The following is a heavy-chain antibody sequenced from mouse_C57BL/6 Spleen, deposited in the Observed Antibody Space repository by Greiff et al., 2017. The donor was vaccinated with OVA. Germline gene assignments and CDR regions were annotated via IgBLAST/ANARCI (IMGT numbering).Heavy chain of an antibody. J-gene: IGHJ4*01. D-gene: IGHD2-4*01. Sequence: EVQGVESGGGLVKPGGSLKLSCAASGFTFSDYGMHWVRQAPEKGLEWVAYISSGSSTIYYADTVKGRFTISRDNAKNTLFLQMTSLRSEDTAMYYCARGAYDYAYYYAMDYWGQGTSVTVSS. V-gene: IGHV5-17*01. CDR1: GFTFSDYG. CDR3: ARGAYDYAYYYAMDY. CDR2: ISSGSSTI.